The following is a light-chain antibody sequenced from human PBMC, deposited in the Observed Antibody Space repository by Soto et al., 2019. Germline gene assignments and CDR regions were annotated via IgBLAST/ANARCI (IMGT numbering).Light chain of an antibody. CDR3: QRYNNWPLT. CDR2: DAS. Sequence: EVVMTQSPATLSASPGEGATISCRASHGIGSTLAWYQHKPGQTPILLIYDASTWATGVPARFSGSGSGAEFTLTITSLQSEDFAVYYCQRYNNWPLTFGGGTKVEIK. J-gene: IGKJ4*01. CDR1: HGIGST. V-gene: IGKV3-15*01.